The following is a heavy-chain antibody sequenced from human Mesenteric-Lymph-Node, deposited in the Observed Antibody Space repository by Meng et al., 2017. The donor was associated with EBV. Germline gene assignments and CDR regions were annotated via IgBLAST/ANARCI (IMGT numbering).Heavy chain of an antibody. CDR1: RYTFTSHV. J-gene: IGHJ4*02. CDR3: ARVRGIAVVPPDY. Sequence: QLFQLGGGVESPGADVKVSLKASRYTFTSHVMHWVGQAPGQRIECMGGINAGNGNTKYSQEFQGRVTITRDTSASTAYMELSSLRSEDTAVYYCARVRGIAVVPPDYWGQGTLVTVSS. D-gene: IGHD6-19*01. V-gene: IGHV1-3*01. CDR2: INAGNGNT.